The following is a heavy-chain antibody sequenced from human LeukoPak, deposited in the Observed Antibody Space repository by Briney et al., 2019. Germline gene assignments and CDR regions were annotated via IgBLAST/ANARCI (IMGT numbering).Heavy chain of an antibody. V-gene: IGHV4-39*07. CDR2: IYYSGST. J-gene: IGHJ1*01. Sequence: SETLSLTCTVSGGSISSSSYYWGWIRQPPGKGLEWIGSIYYSGSTYYNPPLKSRVTISVDTSKNQFSLKLSSVTAADTAVYYCATYSITGAWAEYFLHWGQGTLVTVSS. D-gene: IGHD2/OR15-2a*01. CDR1: GGSISSSSYY. CDR3: ATYSITGAWAEYFLH.